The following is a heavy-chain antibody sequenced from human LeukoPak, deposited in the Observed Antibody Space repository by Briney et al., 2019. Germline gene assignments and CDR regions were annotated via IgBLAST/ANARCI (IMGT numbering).Heavy chain of an antibody. CDR3: ARDRIAARPLDY. CDR1: GFTFGSYS. V-gene: IGHV3-21*04. CDR2: ISSSSSYI. J-gene: IGHJ4*02. Sequence: GGSLRLSCAASGFTFGSYSMNWVRQAPGKGLEWFSAISSSSSYIYYAASVKGRFTISRDNAKNSLSLQMNGLRAEDTAVYYCARDRIAARPLDYWGQGTLVTVSS. D-gene: IGHD6-6*01.